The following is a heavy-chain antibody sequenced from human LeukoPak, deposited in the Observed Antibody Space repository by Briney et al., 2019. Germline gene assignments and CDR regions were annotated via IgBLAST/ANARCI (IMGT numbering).Heavy chain of an antibody. J-gene: IGHJ6*02. Sequence: ASVKVSCKASGYTFTGYYMHWVRQAPGQGLEWMGWINPNSGGTNYAQKFQGRVTMTRDTSISTAYMEVSRLRPDDTAVYYCARDIVHTAMDPPSDYYYYGMDVWGQGTTVTVSS. D-gene: IGHD5-18*01. CDR2: INPNSGGT. V-gene: IGHV1-2*02. CDR3: ARDIVHTAMDPPSDYYYYGMDV. CDR1: GYTFTGYY.